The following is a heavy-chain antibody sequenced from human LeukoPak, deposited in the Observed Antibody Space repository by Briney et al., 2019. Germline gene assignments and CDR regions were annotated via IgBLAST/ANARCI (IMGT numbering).Heavy chain of an antibody. CDR2: IYTSGST. CDR1: GGSISSGGYY. D-gene: IGHD4-17*01. V-gene: IGHV4-61*02. Sequence: SETLSLTCTVSGGSISSGGYYWSWIRQPAGKGLEWIGRIYTSGSTNYNPSLKSRVTMSVDTSKNQFSLTLSSVTAADTAVYYCARDGRSLGYGDDWYFDLWGRGTLVTVSS. CDR3: ARDGRSLGYGDDWYFDL. J-gene: IGHJ2*01.